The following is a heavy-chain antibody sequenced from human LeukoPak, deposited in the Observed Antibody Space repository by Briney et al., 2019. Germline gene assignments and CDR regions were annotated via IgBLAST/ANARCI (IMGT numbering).Heavy chain of an antibody. CDR2: IYYSGST. J-gene: IGHJ4*02. CDR1: GGSISSSTYY. CDR3: ARHSRGPAAGPAFDF. Sequence: SGTLSLTCTVSGGSISSSTYYWGWIRQPPGKGLEWIGSIYYSGSTYYNPSLKSRLTISVDASKIQFSLSSVTAADTAVYYCARHSRGPAAGPAFDFWGQGTLVTVSS. D-gene: IGHD6-13*01. V-gene: IGHV4-39*01.